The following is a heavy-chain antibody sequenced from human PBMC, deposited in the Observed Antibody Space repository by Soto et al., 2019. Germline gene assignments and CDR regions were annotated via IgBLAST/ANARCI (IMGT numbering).Heavy chain of an antibody. CDR1: GVTFSSYA. CDR2: ISGSGGST. CDR3: AKDLGGYDSSDAFDI. J-gene: IGHJ3*02. Sequence: GGSLRLSCVASGVTFSSYAMSWVRQAPGKGLEWVSVISGSGGSTYYADSVKGRFTISRDNSKNTLYLQMNSLRAEDTAVYYCAKDLGGYDSSDAFDIWCPGTMLIVSS. V-gene: IGHV3-23*01. D-gene: IGHD5-12*01.